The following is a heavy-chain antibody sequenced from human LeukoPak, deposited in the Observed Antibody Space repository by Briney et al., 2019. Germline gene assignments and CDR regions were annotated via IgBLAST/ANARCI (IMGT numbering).Heavy chain of an antibody. CDR3: ARDRGSSWVYYYYMDV. D-gene: IGHD6-13*01. V-gene: IGHV3-74*01. CDR1: GFTFSSYW. Sequence: PGGSLRLSCAASGFTFSSYWMHWVRQAPGKGLVWVSRINTDGSTTNYADSVKGRFTISRDNSKNTLYLLMNSLRVEDTAVYYCARDRGSSWVYYYYMDVWGKGTPVAVSS. CDR2: INTDGSTT. J-gene: IGHJ6*03.